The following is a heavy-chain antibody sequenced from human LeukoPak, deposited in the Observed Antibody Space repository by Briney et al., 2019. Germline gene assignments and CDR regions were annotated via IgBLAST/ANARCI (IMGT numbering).Heavy chain of an antibody. CDR2: IYHTGRT. V-gene: IGHV4-59*01. CDR1: GGSISSSY. CDR3: ARGSHYYYYMDV. J-gene: IGHJ6*03. Sequence: SETLSLTCTVSGGSISSSYWSWIRQPPGKGLEWIGYIYHTGRTNYHPSLKSRLTISVATSKDQFSLKLSSVTAADTAVYYCARGSHYYYYMDVWGKGTTVTVSS.